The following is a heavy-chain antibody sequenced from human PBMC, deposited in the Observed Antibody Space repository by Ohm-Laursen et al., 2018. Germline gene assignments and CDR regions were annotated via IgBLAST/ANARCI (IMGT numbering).Heavy chain of an antibody. Sequence: SLRLSCAASGFTFNNSWMNWVRQAPGKGLAWVGRMKSKTDGGTIEYAAPVKGRFSISGDDSKSTLYLQMNRLKTNDTAVYYCTTDGLERPFDYWGQGTLVTVST. J-gene: IGHJ4*02. CDR3: TTDGLERPFDY. D-gene: IGHD1-1*01. CDR1: GFTFNNSW. CDR2: MKSKTDGGTI. V-gene: IGHV3-15*01.